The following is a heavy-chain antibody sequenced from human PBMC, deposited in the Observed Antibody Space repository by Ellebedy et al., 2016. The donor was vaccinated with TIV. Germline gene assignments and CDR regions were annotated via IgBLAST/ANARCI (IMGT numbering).Heavy chain of an antibody. Sequence: GESLKISCGASGFPFSSFWMGWVRRAPGKGLEWVATINQVGNEKYYVDSVKGRFTISRDNAKTSLYLQMNSLRAEDTAVYSCVSAARGSNCCEAYWGQGTLVTVSS. CDR2: INQVGNEK. CDR1: GFPFSSFW. D-gene: IGHD2-21*01. CDR3: VSAARGSNCCEAY. J-gene: IGHJ4*02. V-gene: IGHV3-7*03.